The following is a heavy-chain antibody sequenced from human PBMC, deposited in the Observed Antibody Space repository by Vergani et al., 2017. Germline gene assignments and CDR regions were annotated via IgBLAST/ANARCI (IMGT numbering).Heavy chain of an antibody. J-gene: IGHJ4*02. CDR3: ARDLGYCSSTSCYGERYFDY. Sequence: QVQLVQSGAEVKKPGASVKVSCKASGYTFTSYGISWVRQAPGQGLEWMGWISAYNGNTNYAQKLQGRVTMTTDTSTSTAYMELRSLRSDDTAVNYCARDLGYCSSTSCYGERYFDYWGQGTLVTVSS. CDR2: ISAYNGNT. CDR1: GYTFTSYG. V-gene: IGHV1-18*01. D-gene: IGHD2-2*01.